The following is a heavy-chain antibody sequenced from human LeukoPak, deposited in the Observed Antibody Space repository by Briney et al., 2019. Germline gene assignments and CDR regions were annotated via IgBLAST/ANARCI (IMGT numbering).Heavy chain of an antibody. J-gene: IGHJ6*03. CDR3: AREKTLGGYYGSGRANYYYYMDV. CDR1: GGSISNSNYY. Sequence: SETLSLTCTVSGGSISNSNYYWGWIRQPAGKGLEWIGRIYTSGSTNYNPSLKSRVTMSVDTSKNQFSLKLSSVTAADTAVYYCAREKTLGGYYGSGRANYYYYMDVWGKGTTVTISS. CDR2: IYTSGST. V-gene: IGHV4-61*02. D-gene: IGHD3-10*01.